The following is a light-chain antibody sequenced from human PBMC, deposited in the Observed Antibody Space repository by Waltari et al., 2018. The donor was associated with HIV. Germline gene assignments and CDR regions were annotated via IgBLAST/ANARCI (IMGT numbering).Light chain of an antibody. Sequence: QSALTQPASVSGFPGQSITLSCTGSSSDVGSYHYVSWYQQHPGKAPKLLIYDVSKRPSGVSNRFSGSKSGNTASLTISGLQAEDEADYYCCSYAGSNTYLFGTGTEVTVL. CDR1: SSDVGSYHY. CDR2: DVS. J-gene: IGLJ1*01. V-gene: IGLV2-23*02. CDR3: CSYAGSNTYL.